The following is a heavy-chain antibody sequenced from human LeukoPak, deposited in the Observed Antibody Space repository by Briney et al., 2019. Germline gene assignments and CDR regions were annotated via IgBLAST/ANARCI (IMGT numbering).Heavy chain of an antibody. D-gene: IGHD1-26*01. CDR2: ISLTGQT. CDR3: SRESGAFCPFGY. CDR1: GGSISSSNW. J-gene: IGHJ4*02. Sequence: PSGTLSLTCAVSGGSISSSNWWSWVRQSPGQGLEWIGEISLTGQTNYNPSLSGRVTMLLDESSNHLSLHLTSVTAADTATYYCSRESGAFCPFGYWAQGTLVIVPS. V-gene: IGHV4-4*02.